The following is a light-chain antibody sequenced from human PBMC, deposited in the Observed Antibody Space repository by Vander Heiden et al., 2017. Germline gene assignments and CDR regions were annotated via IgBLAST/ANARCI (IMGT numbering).Light chain of an antibody. CDR1: VLAKKY. V-gene: IGLV3-27*01. CDR3: YSAADNNWV. CDR2: KDR. Sequence: SYELTQPSSVSVSPGQTARITCSGDVLAKKYARWFQQKPGQAPVLVIYKDRERPAGIPERFSGSSSGTTVTLTISGAQVEDEDDYYCYSAADNNWVFGGGTKLTVL. J-gene: IGLJ3*02.